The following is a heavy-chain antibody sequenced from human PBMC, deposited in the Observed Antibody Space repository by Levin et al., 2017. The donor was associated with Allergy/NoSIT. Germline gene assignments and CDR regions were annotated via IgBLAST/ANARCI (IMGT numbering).Heavy chain of an antibody. CDR1: GFFFSSYN. J-gene: IGHJ4*02. CDR2: ISYDGNNQ. D-gene: IGHD3-10*01. V-gene: IGHV3-30*18. Sequence: LSLTCAASGFFFSSYNMHWVRQAPGKGLECVAVISYDGNNQNYADSVRGRFTISRDNSKNTLFLQMDSLRPEDTAVYYCAKGEAVYGSGTYWRNDYWGQGSLVTVSS. CDR3: AKGEAVYGSGTYWRNDY.